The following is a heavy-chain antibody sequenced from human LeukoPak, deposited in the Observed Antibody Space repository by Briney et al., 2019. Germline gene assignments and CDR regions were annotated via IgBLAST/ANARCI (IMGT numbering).Heavy chain of an antibody. D-gene: IGHD2-15*01. V-gene: IGHV4-38-2*02. CDR1: GYSISSDYW. J-gene: IGHJ4*02. Sequence: SETLSLTCSVSGYSISSDYWWGWIRQPPGKGLEWIGSIHHSGSTYYNPSLENRVTISVDTSKNQFSLKLSSVTAADTAVYYRTRDRVNRWFFGWGQGTLVTVSS. CDR3: TRDRVNRWFFG. CDR2: IHHSGST.